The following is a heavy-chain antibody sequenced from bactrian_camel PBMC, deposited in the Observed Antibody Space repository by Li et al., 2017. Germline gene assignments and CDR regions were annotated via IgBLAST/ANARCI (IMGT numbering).Heavy chain of an antibody. CDR1: GFTFSSYA. Sequence: VQLVESGGGSVQAGGSLRLSCAASGFTFSSYAMSWVRQAPGKGLEWVSVGHNDGQSTRYADSVKDRFTISRDNDKNTLYLQLNSLKIEDAAMYYCANSGSQFCSGGYCYTAYFRYWGQGTQVTVS. D-gene: IGHD2*01. J-gene: IGHJ4*01. CDR3: ANSGSQFCSGGYCYTAYFRY. V-gene: IGHV3S42*01. CDR2: GHNDGQST.